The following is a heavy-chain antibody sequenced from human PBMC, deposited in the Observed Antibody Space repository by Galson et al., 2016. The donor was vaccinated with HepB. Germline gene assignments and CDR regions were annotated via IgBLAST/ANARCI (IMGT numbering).Heavy chain of an antibody. CDR3: ARILGAND. CDR2: IKQDGSEI. CDR1: GFTFSSYW. V-gene: IGHV3-7*01. D-gene: IGHD1-26*01. Sequence: SLRLSCAASGFTFSSYWMTWARQAPGKGLEWVANIKQDGSEIYYMDSVKGRFSISRDNSKKSLYLQMNSLRAEDTAVYYCARILGANDWGQGTLVTVSS. J-gene: IGHJ4*02.